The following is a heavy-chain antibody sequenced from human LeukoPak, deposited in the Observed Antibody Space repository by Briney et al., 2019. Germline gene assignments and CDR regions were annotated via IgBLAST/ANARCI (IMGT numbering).Heavy chain of an antibody. D-gene: IGHD3-9*01. V-gene: IGHV3-66*01. CDR1: GLTVSSNY. J-gene: IGHJ6*02. Sequence: GGSLRLSCAASGLTVSSNYMSWVRQAPGKGLEWVSVIYSGGSTYYADSVKGRFTISRDNSKNTLYLQMNSLRAEDTAVYYCAADGVIIREYYYYGMDVWGQGTTVTVSS. CDR3: AADGVIIREYYYYGMDV. CDR2: IYSGGST.